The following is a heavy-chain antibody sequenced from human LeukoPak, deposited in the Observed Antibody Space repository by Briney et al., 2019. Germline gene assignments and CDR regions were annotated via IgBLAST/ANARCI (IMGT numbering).Heavy chain of an antibody. D-gene: IGHD3-3*01. V-gene: IGHV4-39*01. CDR2: IYYSGST. J-gene: IGHJ6*02. CDR3: ARHSVPTFWSGYYTSYYGMDV. CDR1: GGSISSSSYY. Sequence: SETLSLTCTVSGGSISSSSYYWGWIRQPPGKGLEWIGSIYYSGSTYYNPSLKSRVTISVDTSTNQFSLKLSSVSAADTAVYYCARHSVPTFWSGYYTSYYGMDVWGQGTTVTVSS.